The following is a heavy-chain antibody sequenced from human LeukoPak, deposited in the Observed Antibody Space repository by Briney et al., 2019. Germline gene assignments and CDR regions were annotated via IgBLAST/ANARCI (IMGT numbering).Heavy chain of an antibody. V-gene: IGHV1-18*01. CDR2: ISAYSGNT. CDR1: SYTFTSYG. D-gene: IGHD2-2*01. Sequence: GASVKVSCKASSYTFTSYGISWVRQAPGQGLEWMGWISAYSGNTNYAQKLQGRVTMTTDTSTSTAYMELRSLRSDDTAVYYCAREGGRCVVVVPAACDAFDIWGQGTMVTVSS. J-gene: IGHJ3*02. CDR3: AREGGRCVVVVPAACDAFDI.